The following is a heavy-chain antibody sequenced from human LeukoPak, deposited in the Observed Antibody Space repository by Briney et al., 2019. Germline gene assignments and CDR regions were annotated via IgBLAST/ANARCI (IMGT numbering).Heavy chain of an antibody. CDR2: INPNSGGT. CDR1: GYTFTGYY. J-gene: IGHJ2*01. Sequence: GASVKVSCKASGYTFTGYYMHWVRQAPGQGLEWMGWINPNSGGTNYAQKFQGRVTMTRDTSISTAYMELSRLRSDDTAVYYCARDYGITIFGVVSRYWYFDLWGRGTLVTVSS. CDR3: ARDYGITIFGVVSRYWYFDL. D-gene: IGHD3-3*01. V-gene: IGHV1-2*02.